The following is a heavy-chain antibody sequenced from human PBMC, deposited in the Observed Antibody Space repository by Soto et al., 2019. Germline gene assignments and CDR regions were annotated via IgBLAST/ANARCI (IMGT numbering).Heavy chain of an antibody. D-gene: IGHD1-1*01. CDR2: ISAYDGDT. J-gene: IGHJ6*02. CDR1: GYSFTNSG. CDR3: ARDRIGNVYYYGLDV. Sequence: QVQLVPYGAEVKKPGASVTVSCKAFGYSFTNSGINWVRQAPGQGLEWMGGISAYDGDTNYAQMIQGRVTMTTDTATSTDYMELRSLSSDDPAGYFCARDRIGNVYYYGLDVWGQVTTVTVSS. V-gene: IGHV1-18*01.